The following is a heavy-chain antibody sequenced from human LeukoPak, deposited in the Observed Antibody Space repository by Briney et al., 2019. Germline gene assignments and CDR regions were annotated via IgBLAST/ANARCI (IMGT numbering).Heavy chain of an antibody. CDR3: AKDGSGSYYHYYYMDV. J-gene: IGHJ6*03. CDR2: IRYDGSNK. V-gene: IGHV3-30*02. Sequence: GRSLRLSCAASGFTFSSYGMHWVRQAPGKGLEWVAFIRYDGSNKYYADSVKGRFTISRDNSKNTLYLQMNSLRAEDTAVYYCAKDGSGSYYHYYYMDVWGKGTTVTISS. CDR1: GFTFSSYG. D-gene: IGHD3-10*01.